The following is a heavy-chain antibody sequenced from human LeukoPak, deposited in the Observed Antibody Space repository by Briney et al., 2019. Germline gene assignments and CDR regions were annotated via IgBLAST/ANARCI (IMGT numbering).Heavy chain of an antibody. D-gene: IGHD3-22*01. J-gene: IGHJ3*02. CDR1: GGSISSSY. CDR3: VRGYYDSSGSSNTFDI. V-gene: IGHV4-59*01. Sequence: SETLSLTCTVSGGSISSSYWSWIRQPPGKGLEWIGYIHYSGNTNYTPTLKNRLTMSVDMSKNQFSLKLSSVTAADTAVYYCVRGYYDSSGSSNTFDIWGQGTMVTVSS. CDR2: IHYSGNT.